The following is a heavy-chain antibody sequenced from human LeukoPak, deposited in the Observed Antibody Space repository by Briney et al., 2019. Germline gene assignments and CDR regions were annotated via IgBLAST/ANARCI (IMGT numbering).Heavy chain of an antibody. Sequence: ASVKVSCKASGYSFTGYYLHWVRQAPGQGLEWKGWINPNSGDTNYAQKFQGSVTMTRDTSISTAYIVLRRLTSDDTAVYYCARGPLEYCSGGSCYSGRNWFDPWGQGTLVTVSS. CDR1: GYSFTGYY. CDR2: INPNSGDT. V-gene: IGHV1-2*02. D-gene: IGHD2-15*01. J-gene: IGHJ5*02. CDR3: ARGPLEYCSGGSCYSGRNWFDP.